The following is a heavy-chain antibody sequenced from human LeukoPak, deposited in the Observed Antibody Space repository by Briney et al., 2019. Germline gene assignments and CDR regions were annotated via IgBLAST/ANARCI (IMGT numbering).Heavy chain of an antibody. CDR1: GFTFSSYV. Sequence: QPGGSLRLSCAASGFTFSSYVMHWVRQAPGKGLEWVAFIRYDGSNKYYADSVRGRFTISRDNSKTTLFLQMNSLRAEDTAVYYCAKDRGGDCYACFDYWGQGTLVTVSS. CDR3: AKDRGGDCYACFDY. V-gene: IGHV3-30*02. D-gene: IGHD2-21*02. J-gene: IGHJ4*02. CDR2: IRYDGSNK.